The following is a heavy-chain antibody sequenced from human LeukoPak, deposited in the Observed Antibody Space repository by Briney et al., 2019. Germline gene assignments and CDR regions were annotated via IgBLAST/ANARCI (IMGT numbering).Heavy chain of an antibody. CDR3: ARDLLNYGSAYYDVGIFDS. CDR1: GFSFSTSG. Sequence: PGRSLRLSCEASGFSFSTSGVHWVRQAPGKGLEWMAVKSKDGRKNHYADSVKGRFTISRDNSKSTLFLQMNSLRPEDTAIYYCARDLLNYGSAYYDVGIFDSWGQGTLVTVSS. CDR2: KSKDGRKN. V-gene: IGHV3-30*04. J-gene: IGHJ4*02. D-gene: IGHD3-10*01.